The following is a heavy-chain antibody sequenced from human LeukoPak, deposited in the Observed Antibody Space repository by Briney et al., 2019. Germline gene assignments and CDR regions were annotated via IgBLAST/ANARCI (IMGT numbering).Heavy chain of an antibody. Sequence: GASVKVSCKASGYTFTGYYMHWVRQAPGQGLEWMGWINPNSGSTNYAQKFQGRVTMTRDTSISTAYMELSRLRSDDTAVYYCARRGIPTYCTNGVCDENNWFDPWGQGTLVTVSS. J-gene: IGHJ5*02. CDR2: INPNSGST. V-gene: IGHV1-2*02. CDR3: ARRGIPTYCTNGVCDENNWFDP. CDR1: GYTFTGYY. D-gene: IGHD2-8*01.